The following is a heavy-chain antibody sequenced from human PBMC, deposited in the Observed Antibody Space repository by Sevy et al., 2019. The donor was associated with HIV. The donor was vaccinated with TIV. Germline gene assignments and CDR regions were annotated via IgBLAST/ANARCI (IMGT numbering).Heavy chain of an antibody. CDR2: TSNDGNTK. J-gene: IGHJ4*02. CDR3: AREERSGTTTSFDY. Sequence: GGSLRLSCAASGFTFSIHSMHWVRQAPDRGLEWVAVTSNDGNTKFYADSVKGRFTMSRDNSKNTLYLQMNSLRAEDTAVYYCAREERSGTTTSFDYWGQGALVTVSS. V-gene: IGHV3-30-3*01. CDR1: GFTFSIHS. D-gene: IGHD1-7*01.